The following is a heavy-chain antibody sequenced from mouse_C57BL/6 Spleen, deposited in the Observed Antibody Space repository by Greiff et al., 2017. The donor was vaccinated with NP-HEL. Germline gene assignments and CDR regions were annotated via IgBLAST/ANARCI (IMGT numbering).Heavy chain of an antibody. CDR2: IYPGDGDT. D-gene: IGHD2-4*01. Sequence: QVQLQQSGAELVKPGASVKISCKASGYAFSSYWMNWVKQRPGKGLEWIGQIYPGDGDTNYNGKFKGKATLTADKSSSTAYMQLSSLTSEDSAVYFCARGYYDYDWFAYWGQGTLVTVSA. CDR3: ARGYYDYDWFAY. J-gene: IGHJ3*01. V-gene: IGHV1-80*01. CDR1: GYAFSSYW.